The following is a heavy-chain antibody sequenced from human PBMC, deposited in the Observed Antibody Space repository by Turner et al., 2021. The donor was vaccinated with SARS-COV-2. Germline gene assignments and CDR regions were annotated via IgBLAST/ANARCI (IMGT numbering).Heavy chain of an antibody. V-gene: IGHV1-69*10. Sequence: QVQLVQSGAEVKKPRSSLKVSCQASGATFSSYAISWVRQAPGQGLEWMGGIIPIYGIANYAQKFQGRVTITADKSTSTAYMELSSLRSEDTAVYYCARGATRVRGVIMEPHYYYYGMDVWGQGTTVTVSS. CDR3: ARGATRVRGVIMEPHYYYYGMDV. D-gene: IGHD3-10*01. CDR1: GATFSSYA. CDR2: IIPIYGIA. J-gene: IGHJ6*02.